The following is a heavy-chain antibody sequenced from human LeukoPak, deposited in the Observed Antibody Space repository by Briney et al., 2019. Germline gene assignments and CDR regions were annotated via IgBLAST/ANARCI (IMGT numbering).Heavy chain of an antibody. D-gene: IGHD1-26*01. CDR2: ISGSGGST. V-gene: IGHV3-23*01. CDR3: AKKNSGSYYHFDY. J-gene: IGHJ4*02. CDR1: GFTFSNYG. Sequence: GGSLRLSCAASGFTFSNYGMSWVRQAPGKGLEWVSAISGSGGSTYYADSVKGRFTISRDNSKNTLYLQMNSLRAEDTAVYYCAKKNSGSYYHFDYWGQGTLVTVSS.